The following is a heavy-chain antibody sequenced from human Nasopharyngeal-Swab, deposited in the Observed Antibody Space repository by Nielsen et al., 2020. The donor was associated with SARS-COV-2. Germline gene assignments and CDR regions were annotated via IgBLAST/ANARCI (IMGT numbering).Heavy chain of an antibody. CDR3: AKGYGYGGDYYYYYGMDV. D-gene: IGHD5-18*01. CDR2: ISWNSGSI. V-gene: IGHV3-9*01. CDR1: GFTFDDYA. Sequence: GGSLDLSWEAFGFTFDDYALPWVRQAPGKGLEGVSGISWNSGSIGYADSVKGRFTISRDNAKNSLYLQMNSLRAEDTALYYCAKGYGYGGDYYYYYGMDVWGQGTTVTVSS. J-gene: IGHJ6*02.